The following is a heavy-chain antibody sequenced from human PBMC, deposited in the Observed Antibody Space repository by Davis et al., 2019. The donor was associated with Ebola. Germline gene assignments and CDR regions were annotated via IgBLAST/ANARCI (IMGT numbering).Heavy chain of an antibody. J-gene: IGHJ6*02. CDR2: ISSSSNYI. CDR3: ARDGSITVAAGVYYYYGMDV. CDR1: GFTFSSYY. Sequence: GGSLRLSCAASGFTFSSYYMNWVRQAPGKGLEWVSSISSSSNYIYYADSMKGRFTISRDNAKNSLFLQMNSLRAEDTAVYYCARDGSITVAAGVYYYYGMDVWGQGTTVTVSS. V-gene: IGHV3-21*01. D-gene: IGHD6-19*01.